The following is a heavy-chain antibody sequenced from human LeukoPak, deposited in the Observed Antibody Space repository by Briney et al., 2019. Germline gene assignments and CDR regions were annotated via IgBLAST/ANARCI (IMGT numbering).Heavy chain of an antibody. CDR1: GYTFTNYV. CDR2: ISAYNGNT. J-gene: IGHJ4*02. Sequence: ASVKVSCKASGYTFTNYVISWVRQAPGQGLEWMGWISAYNGNTDYPQNLQGRVTMTTDTSTSTAYMDLRSLRSDDTAVYYCARSPTTTVPYFDYWGQGTLVTVSS. V-gene: IGHV1-18*01. CDR3: ARSPTTTVPYFDY. D-gene: IGHD4-17*01.